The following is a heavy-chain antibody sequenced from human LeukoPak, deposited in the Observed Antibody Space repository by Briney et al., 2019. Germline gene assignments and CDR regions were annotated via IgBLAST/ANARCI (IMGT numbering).Heavy chain of an antibody. CDR3: AKGRRRGYAYGTIDS. V-gene: IGHV3-43*01. CDR2: ISLDGNNA. D-gene: IGHD5-18*01. J-gene: IGHJ4*02. Sequence: GGSLRLSCAASGFTFDYFTMYWVRQSPGKGLEWVSLISLDGNNAYYADSVRGRFTISRDNSKNFLYLQMNSLTSEDTALYYCAKGRRRGYAYGTIDSWGQGTLVTVPS. CDR1: GFTFDYFT.